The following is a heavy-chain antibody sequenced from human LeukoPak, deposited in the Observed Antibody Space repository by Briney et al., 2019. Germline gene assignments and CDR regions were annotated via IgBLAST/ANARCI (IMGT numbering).Heavy chain of an antibody. Sequence: PGGSLRLSCAASGFTSSRYWMTWVRQAPGKGLEWVANIKQDGSKKNYVDSVKGRFTISRDNAKNSLYLQMNSLRAEDTAVYYCATPLDYYDSSGYHQGGDWGQGTLVTVSS. D-gene: IGHD3-22*01. V-gene: IGHV3-7*03. J-gene: IGHJ4*02. CDR1: GFTSSRYW. CDR3: ATPLDYYDSSGYHQGGD. CDR2: IKQDGSKK.